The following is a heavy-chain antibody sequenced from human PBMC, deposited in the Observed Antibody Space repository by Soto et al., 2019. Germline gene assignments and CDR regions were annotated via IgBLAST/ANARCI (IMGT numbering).Heavy chain of an antibody. CDR1: GYTLTELS. Sequence: ASVKVSGKVSGYTLTELSMHWVRQAPGKGLEWMGGFDPEDGETIYAQKFQGRVTMTEDTSTDTAYMELSSLRSEDTAVYYCSTAKGSYVWRIESLKYYFDYCWRGILVA. CDR2: FDPEDGET. CDR3: STAKGSYVWRIESLKYYFDY. V-gene: IGHV1-24*01. D-gene: IGHD3-16*01. J-gene: IGHJ4*02.